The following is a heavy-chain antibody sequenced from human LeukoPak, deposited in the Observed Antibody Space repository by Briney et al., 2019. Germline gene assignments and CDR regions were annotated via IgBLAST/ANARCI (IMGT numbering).Heavy chain of an antibody. J-gene: IGHJ6*03. CDR1: GFTFSSYG. CDR3: AKEGRAIAVLYYMDV. V-gene: IGHV3-30*02. CDR2: IRYDGSNK. D-gene: IGHD6-19*01. Sequence: GGSLRLSCAASGFTFSSYGMHWVRQAPGKGLEWVAFIRYDGSNKYYADSVKGRFTISRDNSKNTLYLQMNSLRAEDTAVYYCAKEGRAIAVLYYMDVWGKGTTVTISS.